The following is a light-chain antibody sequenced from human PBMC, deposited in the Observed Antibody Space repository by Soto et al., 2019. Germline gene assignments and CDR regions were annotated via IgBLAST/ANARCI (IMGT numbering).Light chain of an antibody. CDR3: QRYNNWPS. V-gene: IGKV1-5*03. J-gene: IGKJ3*01. Sequence: IPMTQSRSTLSASVVDRVTISCRPSQRIISWLSWYQQKPGKAPKLLIYKASSLESGVPSRFSGSGSGTEFSLTISSLQSEDFAVYYCQRYNNWPSFGPGTKVDIK. CDR1: QRIISW. CDR2: KAS.